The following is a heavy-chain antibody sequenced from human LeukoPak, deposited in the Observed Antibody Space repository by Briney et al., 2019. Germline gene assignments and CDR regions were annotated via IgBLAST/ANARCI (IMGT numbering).Heavy chain of an antibody. CDR3: ARDPPNSSGWRAFFDY. J-gene: IGHJ4*02. V-gene: IGHV1-18*01. CDR2: ISAYNGDT. Sequence: ASVKVSCKASGYTFNKYGISWVRPAPGQGLEWMGWISAYNGDTNYAQKFQGRVTMTTDTSTSTAYMEVRSLRSDDTAVYYCARDPPNSSGWRAFFDYWGQGTLVTVSS. CDR1: GYTFNKYG. D-gene: IGHD6-19*01.